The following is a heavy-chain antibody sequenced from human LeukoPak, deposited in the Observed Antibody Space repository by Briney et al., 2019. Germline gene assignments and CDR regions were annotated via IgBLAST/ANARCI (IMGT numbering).Heavy chain of an antibody. J-gene: IGHJ4*02. CDR1: GGSISSSSYY. CDR3: ARLPYYYDSSGYYYFSFDY. Sequence: TSETLSLTCTVSGGSISSSSYYWGWIRQPPGKGLEWIGSIYYSGSTYYNPSLKSRVTISVDTSKNQFSLKLSSVTAADTAVYYCARLPYYYDSSGYYYFSFDYWGQGTLVTVSS. D-gene: IGHD3-22*01. V-gene: IGHV4-39*01. CDR2: IYYSGST.